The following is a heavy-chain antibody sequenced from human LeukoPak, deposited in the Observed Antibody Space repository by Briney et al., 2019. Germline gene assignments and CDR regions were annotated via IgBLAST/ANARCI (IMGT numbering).Heavy chain of an antibody. D-gene: IGHD6-19*01. CDR1: GYIFTTYW. V-gene: IGHV5-51*01. J-gene: IGHJ4*02. Sequence: GESLKISCKGAGYIFTTYWIGWVRQRPGKGLEWMGIIYPGDSDARYSPSFQGQVTISADKSISTAYLQWSSLKASDPAMYYCARQWSSGWSFFDYWGQGALVTVSS. CDR3: ARQWSSGWSFFDY. CDR2: IYPGDSDA.